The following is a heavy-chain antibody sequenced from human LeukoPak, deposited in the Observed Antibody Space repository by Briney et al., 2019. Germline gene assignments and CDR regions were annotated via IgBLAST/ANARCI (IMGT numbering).Heavy chain of an antibody. CDR3: ARVVADSSGWETLDY. Sequence: ASVKVSCKASGYTFTTYYMHWVRQAPGQGIECMGIINPSDGSTNYARNFQGRVTMTRDTSTSTVYMELSSLRSEDTAVYYCARVVADSSGWETLDYWGQGTLVTVSS. J-gene: IGHJ4*02. V-gene: IGHV1-46*01. CDR2: INPSDGST. CDR1: GYTFTTYY. D-gene: IGHD6-19*01.